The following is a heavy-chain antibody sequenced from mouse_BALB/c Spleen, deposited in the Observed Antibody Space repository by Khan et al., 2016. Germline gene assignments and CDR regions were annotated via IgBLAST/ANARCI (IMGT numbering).Heavy chain of an antibody. Sequence: EVQLLETGGGLVQPGGSRGLSCEGSGFTFSGFWMCWVRQTPGKTLVWIGDIISDGSAINYAPSIKDRFTIFRDNDKSTLYLQMSNVRSEDTATYFCMRYDGYYWYFDVWGEGTTVTVSS. CDR2: IISDGSAI. CDR1: GFTFSGFW. D-gene: IGHD2-3*01. J-gene: IGHJ1*01. V-gene: IGHV11-2*02. CDR3: MRYDGYYWYFDV.